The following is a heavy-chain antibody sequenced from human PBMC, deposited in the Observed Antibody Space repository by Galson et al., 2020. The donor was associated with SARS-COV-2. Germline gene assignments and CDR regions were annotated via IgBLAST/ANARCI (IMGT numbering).Heavy chain of an antibody. J-gene: IGHJ4*02. D-gene: IGHD1-7*01. CDR3: AKTRIARAYYFEF. V-gene: IGHV3-11*01. Sequence: GESLKISCAVSGFIFSDYYMSWIRQAPGKGLEWVSHISASGSVTKYADSVKGRFTISRDNAKNSLYLQMDSLRPEDTAVYYCAKTRIARAYYFEFWGQGTLVSVSS. CDR2: ISASGSVT. CDR1: GFIFSDYY.